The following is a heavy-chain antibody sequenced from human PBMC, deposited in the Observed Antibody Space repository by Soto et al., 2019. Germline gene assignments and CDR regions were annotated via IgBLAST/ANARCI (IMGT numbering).Heavy chain of an antibody. CDR3: ARGPDDSDVPRWDY. CDR2: INLRGGTT. J-gene: IGHJ4*02. CDR1: GYNFNQYY. Sequence: QVQLMQSGAEVRKPGASVRLSCETSGYNFNQYYIHWVRQAPGQGLEWMGIINLRGGTTEYAHKFLGRVTVTGDTSTRTAYMELRSLRSDDTAIYFCARGPDDSDVPRWDYWGQGTLVTVSS. D-gene: IGHD4-17*01. V-gene: IGHV1-46*02.